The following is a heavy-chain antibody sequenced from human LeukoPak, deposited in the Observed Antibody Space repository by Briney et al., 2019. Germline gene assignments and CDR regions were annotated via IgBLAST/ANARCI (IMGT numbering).Heavy chain of an antibody. Sequence: PSETLSLTCTVSGGSISSSSYYWGWIRQPPGKGLEWIGSIYYSGSTYYNPSLKSRVAISVDTSKTQFSLKLSSVTAADTAVFYCARAHGSSGYRGLGYFDYWGQGTLVTVSS. CDR2: IYYSGST. CDR1: GGSISSSSYY. V-gene: IGHV4-39*01. J-gene: IGHJ4*02. CDR3: ARAHGSSGYRGLGYFDY. D-gene: IGHD3-22*01.